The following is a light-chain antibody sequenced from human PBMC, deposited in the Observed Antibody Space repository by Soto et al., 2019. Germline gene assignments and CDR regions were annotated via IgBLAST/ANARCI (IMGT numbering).Light chain of an antibody. Sequence: EIVLTQSPGTLSLSPGERATLSCRASQSVSSSYLAWYQQKPGQAPRLLIYGASSRATGIPDRFSGSGSGTDFTLTISRLEPEDFAVYCYQQYGDSPRTFGQGTTV. CDR1: QSVSSSY. CDR2: GAS. J-gene: IGKJ1*01. CDR3: QQYGDSPRT. V-gene: IGKV3-20*01.